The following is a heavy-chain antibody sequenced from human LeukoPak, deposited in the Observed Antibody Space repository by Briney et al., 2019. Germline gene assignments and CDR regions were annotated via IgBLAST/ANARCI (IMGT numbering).Heavy chain of an antibody. D-gene: IGHD2-8*02. CDR1: EYSINSGYF. CDR3: ARVGGVYLPPSVVS. CDR2: IFHSGIT. J-gene: IGHJ4*02. V-gene: IGHV4-38-2*01. Sequence: SETLSLTCAVSEYSINSGYFWGWFRQSPGKGLEWIGSIFHSGITYYNPSLKSRVTISLDTSKNQFSLKLSSVTAADTAVYYCARVGGVYLPPSVVSWGQGTLVTVSS.